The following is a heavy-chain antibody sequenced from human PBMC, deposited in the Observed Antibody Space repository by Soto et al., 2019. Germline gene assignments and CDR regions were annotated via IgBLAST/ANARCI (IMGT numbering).Heavy chain of an antibody. CDR1: GFTFRSYT. CDR3: ARGHDVLCFPLPIRVGYFDY. Sequence: SLSCADSGFTFRSYTMNWVRQAPGRGLEWVSSISATGSDMSYADSVKGRFTISRDNTKNSLFLQLNNLRVEDAAVYFCARGHDVLCFPLPIRVGYFDYWGQGAVVTVSS. V-gene: IGHV3-21*01. CDR2: ISATGSDM. D-gene: IGHD3-10*02. J-gene: IGHJ4*02.